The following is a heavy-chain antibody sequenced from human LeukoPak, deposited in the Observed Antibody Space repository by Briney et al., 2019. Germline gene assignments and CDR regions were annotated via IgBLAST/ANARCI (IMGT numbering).Heavy chain of an antibody. D-gene: IGHD3-3*01. Sequence: RASVKVFCKASGYTFTSYDINWVRQATGQGLEWMGWMNPNSGGTNYAQKFQGRVTMTRDTSISTAYMELSRLRSDDTAVYYCARAPYYDFWSGSPSFYYMGVWGKGTTVTVSS. CDR1: GYTFTSYD. J-gene: IGHJ6*03. CDR3: ARAPYYDFWSGSPSFYYMGV. CDR2: MNPNSGGT. V-gene: IGHV1-2*02.